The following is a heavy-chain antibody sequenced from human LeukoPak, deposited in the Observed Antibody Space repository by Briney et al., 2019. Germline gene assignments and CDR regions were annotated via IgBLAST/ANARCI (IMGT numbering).Heavy chain of an antibody. CDR3: ARGSRRKGRAPNWFDP. J-gene: IGHJ5*02. CDR1: GGSFSGYY. Sequence: SETLSLICAIYGGSFSGYYWSWIRQPPGKGLEWIGEINHSGSTNYNPSLKSRVTISVDTSKNQFSLKLSSVTAADTAVYYCARGSRRKGRAPNWFDPWGQGTLVTVSS. V-gene: IGHV4-34*01. D-gene: IGHD1-14*01. CDR2: INHSGST.